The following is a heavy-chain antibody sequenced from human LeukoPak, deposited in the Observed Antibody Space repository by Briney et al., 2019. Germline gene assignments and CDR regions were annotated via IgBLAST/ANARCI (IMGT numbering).Heavy chain of an antibody. J-gene: IGHJ4*02. D-gene: IGHD6-19*01. CDR1: GFIFYDFG. Sequence: PGGSLRLSCEASGFIFYDFGKSWVRQAPGKGLEWVSGINWSGGGTGYADSVQGRFTISRDNAKNALYLQMNSLRVEDTAFYYCVRDLRIAVSGLFDSWGQGTLVTVSS. V-gene: IGHV3-20*04. CDR3: VRDLRIAVSGLFDS. CDR2: INWSGGGT.